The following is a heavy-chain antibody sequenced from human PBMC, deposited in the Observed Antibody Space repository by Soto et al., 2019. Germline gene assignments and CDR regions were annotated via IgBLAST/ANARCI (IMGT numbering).Heavy chain of an antibody. V-gene: IGHV1-3*01. CDR3: ALTYVVPAAQDDNWFDP. J-gene: IGHJ5*02. CDR2: INAGNGNT. Sequence: ASVKVSCKASGYTFTRYAMHWVRQAPGQRLEWMGWINAGNGNTKYSQKFQGRVTITRDTSASTAYMELSSLRSEDTAVYYCALTYVVPAAQDDNWFDPWGQGTLVTVSS. CDR1: GYTFTRYA. D-gene: IGHD2-2*01.